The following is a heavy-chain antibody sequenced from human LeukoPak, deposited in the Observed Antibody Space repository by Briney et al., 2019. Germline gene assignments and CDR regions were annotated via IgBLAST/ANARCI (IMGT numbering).Heavy chain of an antibody. J-gene: IGHJ3*02. CDR2: IYYSGST. CDR1: GDSISRDY. D-gene: IGHD1-1*01. V-gene: IGHV4-59*01. Sequence: PSETLSLTCTVSGDSISRDYWSWIRQPPGKGLEWIGYIYYSGSTNYNSSLKSRVTISLDTSKNQFSLKLSSVTAADTAVYYCARDRRNSDAFDIWGQGTMVTVSS. CDR3: ARDRRNSDAFDI.